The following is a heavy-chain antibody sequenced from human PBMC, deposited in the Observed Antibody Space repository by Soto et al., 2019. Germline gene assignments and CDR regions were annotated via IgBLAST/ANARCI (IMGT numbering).Heavy chain of an antibody. CDR2: IDPITGGT. CDR3: ARGNYESWTGPDDL. CDR1: GYIFTNFY. V-gene: IGHV1-46*04. J-gene: IGHJ5*02. D-gene: IGHD3-3*01. Sequence: QLQLVQSGAEVKKPGASVRISCKTSGYIFTNFYMHWVRQAPGQGLEWMGYIDPITGGTNYAQKLHGRFTMRRDRSTTTMYMELGGLRSDDTAVYYCARGNYESWTGPDDLWGQGTLVRVSS.